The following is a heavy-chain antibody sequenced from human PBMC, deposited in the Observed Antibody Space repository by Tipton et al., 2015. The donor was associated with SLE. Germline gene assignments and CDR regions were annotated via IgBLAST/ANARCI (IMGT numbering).Heavy chain of an antibody. Sequence: TLSLTCTVSGGSISSYYWSWIRQPAGKGLEWIGRIYTSGSTNYNPSLKSRVTMSVDTSKNQFSLKLSSVTAADTAVYYCARDPPGPYSGSYYGAFDIWGQGTMVTVSS. CDR2: IYTSGST. CDR1: GGSISSYY. CDR3: ARDPPGPYSGSYYGAFDI. V-gene: IGHV4-4*07. J-gene: IGHJ3*02. D-gene: IGHD1-26*01.